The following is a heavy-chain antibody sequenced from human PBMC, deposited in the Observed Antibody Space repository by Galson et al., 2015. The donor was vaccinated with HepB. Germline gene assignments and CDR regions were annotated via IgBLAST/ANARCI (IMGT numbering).Heavy chain of an antibody. Sequence: SVKVSCKASGYSFTSYGLNWVRQAPGQGLEWMGWISAYNGNTNYAQKLQGRVTMTTDTSTSTAYMELRSLRSDDTAVYYCARGRYDFWSGYYPLDYYYYMDVWGKGTTVTVSS. V-gene: IGHV1-18*01. D-gene: IGHD3-3*01. CDR2: ISAYNGNT. CDR3: ARGRYDFWSGYYPLDYYYYMDV. J-gene: IGHJ6*03. CDR1: GYSFTSYG.